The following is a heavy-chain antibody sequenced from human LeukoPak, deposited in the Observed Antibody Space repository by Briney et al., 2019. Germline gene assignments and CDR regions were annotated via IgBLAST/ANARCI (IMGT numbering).Heavy chain of an antibody. D-gene: IGHD6-13*01. CDR1: GGTFSSYA. Sequence: ASVKVSCKASGGTFSSYAISWVRQAPGQGLEWMGGIIPVFGTSNYAQKFQGRVTITADESTRTAYMELSSLRAEDTAVYYCAKVPQWSSFRFFDYWGQGTLVTVSS. V-gene: IGHV1-69*13. J-gene: IGHJ4*02. CDR3: AKVPQWSSFRFFDY. CDR2: IIPVFGTS.